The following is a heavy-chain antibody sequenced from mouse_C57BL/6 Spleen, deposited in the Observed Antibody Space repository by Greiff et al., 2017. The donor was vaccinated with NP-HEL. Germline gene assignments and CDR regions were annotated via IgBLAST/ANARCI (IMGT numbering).Heavy chain of an antibody. D-gene: IGHD1-1*01. CDR2: INPSTGGT. V-gene: IGHV1-42*01. CDR1: GYSFTGYY. J-gene: IGHJ4*01. Sequence: VQLKQSGPELVKPGASVKISCKASGYSFTGYYMNWVKQSPEKSLEWIGEINPSTGGTTYNQKFKATATLTVDKSSSTALMQLKSLTSEDSAVYYGARFYYYGSSYGNAMDYWGQGTSVTVSS. CDR3: ARFYYYGSSYGNAMDY.